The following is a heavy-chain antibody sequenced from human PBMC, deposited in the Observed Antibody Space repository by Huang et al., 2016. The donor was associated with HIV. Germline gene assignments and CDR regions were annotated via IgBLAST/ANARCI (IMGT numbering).Heavy chain of an antibody. D-gene: IGHD6-19*01. CDR2: SINKVRSETT. Sequence: EVQLVESGGGLVQPGGSLRLSCAASGFNFSDHYMDWVRQAPGKGLEWVGRSINKVRSETTEYAASVKGRFTISRYDSGTSLYLQINSLRTEDSAVYYCTGALASDTGMDVWGQGTTVTVSS. J-gene: IGHJ6*02. V-gene: IGHV3-72*01. CDR3: TGALASDTGMDV. CDR1: GFNFSDHY.